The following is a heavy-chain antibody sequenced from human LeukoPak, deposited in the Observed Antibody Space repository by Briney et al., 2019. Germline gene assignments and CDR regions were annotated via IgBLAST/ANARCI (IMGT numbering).Heavy chain of an antibody. CDR3: ARVTASSGWYFDY. D-gene: IGHD6-19*01. J-gene: IGHJ4*02. V-gene: IGHV4-30-4*08. CDR1: GGSISSGDYY. Sequence: SETLSLTCTVSGGSISSGDYYWSWIRRPPGKGLEWIGYIYYSGSTYYNPSLKSRVTISADTSKNQFSLKLTSVTAADTAVYYCARVTASSGWYFDYWGQGTLVTVSS. CDR2: IYYSGST.